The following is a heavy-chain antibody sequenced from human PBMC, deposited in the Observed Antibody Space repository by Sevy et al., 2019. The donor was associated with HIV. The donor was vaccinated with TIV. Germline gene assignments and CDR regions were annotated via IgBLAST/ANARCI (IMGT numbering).Heavy chain of an antibody. Sequence: ASVKVSCKASGGTFSSYAISWVRQAPGQGLEWMGGIIPIFGTANYAQKFQGRVTITADESTSTAYMELSSLRSEDAAVYDCAREGLGYCSGGSCDEIDYWGQGTLVTVSS. D-gene: IGHD2-15*01. V-gene: IGHV1-69*13. CDR2: IIPIFGTA. CDR3: AREGLGYCSGGSCDEIDY. CDR1: GGTFSSYA. J-gene: IGHJ4*02.